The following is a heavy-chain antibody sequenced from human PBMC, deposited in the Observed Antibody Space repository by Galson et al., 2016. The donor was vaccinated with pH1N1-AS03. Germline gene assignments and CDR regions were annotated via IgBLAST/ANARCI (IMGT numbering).Heavy chain of an antibody. CDR2: INDSGNAP. V-gene: IGHV3-23*01. CDR1: GFTFSNFA. J-gene: IGHJ5*02. CDR3: AKGEAGRPHGLYDP. Sequence: SLRLSCAASGFTFSNFAMSWVRQAPGKGLEWVSAINDSGNAPYYADSVTGRFVTSRDNFKDTLFLQMDSLRAEDTALYYCAKGEAGRPHGLYDPWGQGTLVTVSS. D-gene: IGHD1-26*01.